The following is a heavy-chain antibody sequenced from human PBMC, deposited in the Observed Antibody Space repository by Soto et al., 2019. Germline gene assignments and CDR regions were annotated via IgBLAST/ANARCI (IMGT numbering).Heavy chain of an antibody. V-gene: IGHV3-30*02. J-gene: IGHJ6*02. CDR2: IWYDGGNK. CDR1: GFTFSSYG. D-gene: IGHD3-10*01. CDR3: ANDYGSGSYSDYYGMDV. Sequence: PGGSLRLSCAASGFTFSSYGMHWVRQAPGKGLEWVAVIWYDGGNKYYTDSVKGRFTISRDNSKSTLYLQMNSLRAEDTAVYYCANDYGSGSYSDYYGMDVWGQGTTVTVSS.